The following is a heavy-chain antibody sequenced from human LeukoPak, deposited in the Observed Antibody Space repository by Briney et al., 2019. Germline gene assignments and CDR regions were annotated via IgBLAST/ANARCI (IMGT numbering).Heavy chain of an antibody. CDR3: ARDPSSYYYDSSGYGLDY. J-gene: IGHJ4*02. CDR1: GFTFSSYS. Sequence: GGSLRLSCAASGFTFSSYSMTWVRQAPGKGLEWVSSISSSSSYIYYADSVKGRFTISRDNAKNSLYLQMNSLRAEDTAVYYCARDPSSYYYDSSGYGLDYWGQGTLVTVSS. D-gene: IGHD3-22*01. CDR2: ISSSSSYI. V-gene: IGHV3-21*01.